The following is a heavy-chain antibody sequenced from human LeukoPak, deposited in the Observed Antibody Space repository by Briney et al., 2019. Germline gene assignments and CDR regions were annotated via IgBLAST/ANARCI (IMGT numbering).Heavy chain of an antibody. CDR1: GFTFSTYS. CDR2: ISSSSGSI. D-gene: IGHD2-21*01. CDR3: ARYSDY. V-gene: IGHV3-48*02. J-gene: IGHJ4*02. Sequence: GGSLRLSCAASGFTFSTYSMNWVRQVPGKGLEWVSYISSSSGSIYYADSVKGRFTVSRDNAKNSLYLQMNSLRDEDTAAYYCARYSDYWGQGTLVTVSS.